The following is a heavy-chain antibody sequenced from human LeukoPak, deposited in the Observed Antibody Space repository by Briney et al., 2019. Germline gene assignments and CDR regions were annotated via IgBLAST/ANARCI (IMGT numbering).Heavy chain of an antibody. Sequence: SVKVSCKASGGTFSSYAISWVRQAPGEGLEWMGGIIPIFGTANYAQKFQGRVTITADESTSTAYMELSSLRSEDTAVYYCASSIAAAVLDYWGQGTLVTVSS. D-gene: IGHD6-13*01. CDR1: GGTFSSYA. CDR3: ASSIAAAVLDY. V-gene: IGHV1-69*01. J-gene: IGHJ4*02. CDR2: IIPIFGTA.